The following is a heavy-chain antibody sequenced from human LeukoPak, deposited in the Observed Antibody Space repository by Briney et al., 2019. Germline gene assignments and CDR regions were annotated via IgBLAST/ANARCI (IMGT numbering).Heavy chain of an antibody. CDR2: FDPEDGET. V-gene: IGHV1-24*01. CDR3: ATAVGYCSGGSCQGNWFDP. D-gene: IGHD2-15*01. CDR1: GYTLTELS. J-gene: IGHJ5*02. Sequence: ASVKVSCKVSGYTLTELSMHWVRQAPGKGLEWMGGFDPEDGETIYAQKFQGRVTMTEDTSTDTAYMELSSLGSEDTAVYYCATAVGYCSGGSCQGNWFDPWGQGTLVTVSS.